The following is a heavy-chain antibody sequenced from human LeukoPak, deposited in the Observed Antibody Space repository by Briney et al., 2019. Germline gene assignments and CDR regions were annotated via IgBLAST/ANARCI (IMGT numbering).Heavy chain of an antibody. V-gene: IGHV4-39*07. CDR2: IYYSGST. CDR3: ARDRGYCSGGSCYARWSYYYGMDV. D-gene: IGHD2-15*01. Sequence: SETLSLTCTVPGGSISRRSYYGGWIRQPPGKGLEWIGSIYYSGSTYYNPSLKSRVTISVDTSKNQFSLKLSSVTAADTAVYYCARDRGYCSGGSCYARWSYYYGMDVWGQGTTVTVSS. CDR1: GGSISRRSYY. J-gene: IGHJ6*02.